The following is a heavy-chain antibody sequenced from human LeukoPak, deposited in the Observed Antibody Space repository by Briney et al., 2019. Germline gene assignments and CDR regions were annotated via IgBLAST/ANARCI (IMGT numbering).Heavy chain of an antibody. CDR2: INPNSGGT. V-gene: IGHV1-2*04. CDR3: ARDDRSSGSLYFDY. CDR1: GYTFTGYY. Sequence: ASVKVSCKASGYTFTGYYMHWVRQAPGQGLEWMGWINPNSGGTNYAQKFQGWVTMTRDTSISTAYMELSRLRSDDTAVYYCARDDRSSGSLYFDYWGQGTLVTVSS. J-gene: IGHJ4*02. D-gene: IGHD3-10*01.